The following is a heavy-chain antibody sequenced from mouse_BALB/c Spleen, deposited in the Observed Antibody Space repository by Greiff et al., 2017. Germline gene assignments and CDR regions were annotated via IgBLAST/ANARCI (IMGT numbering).Heavy chain of an antibody. CDR3: ARQGDSRTTAFDY. CDR2: ISSGGGST. V-gene: IGHV5-12-1*01. J-gene: IGHJ2*01. D-gene: IGHD3-2*01. CDR1: GFAFSSYD. Sequence: EVKLVESGGGLVKPGGSLKLPCAASGFAFSSYDMSWVRQTPEKRLEWVAYISSGGGSTYYPDTVTGRFTISRDNAKNTLYLQMSSLKSEDTAMYDCARQGDSRTTAFDYWGQGTTLTVSS.